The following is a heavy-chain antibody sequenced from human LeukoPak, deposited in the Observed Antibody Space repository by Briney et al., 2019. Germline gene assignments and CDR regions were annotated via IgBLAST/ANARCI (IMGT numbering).Heavy chain of an antibody. CDR1: GGSISSYY. D-gene: IGHD6-13*01. CDR3: AREPPGIAAAGTFSNWFDP. CDR2: IYYSGIT. Sequence: SETLSLTCSVSGGSISSYYWSWIRQPPGKGLEWIGYIYYSGITNYNPSLKSRVTISVDTSKNQFSLKLSSVTAADTAVYYCAREPPGIAAAGTFSNWFDPWGQGTLVTVSS. J-gene: IGHJ5*02. V-gene: IGHV4-59*12.